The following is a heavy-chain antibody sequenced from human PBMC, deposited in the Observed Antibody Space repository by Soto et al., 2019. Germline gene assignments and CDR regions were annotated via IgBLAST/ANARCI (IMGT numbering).Heavy chain of an antibody. J-gene: IGHJ6*02. CDR1: GYSFTSYW. D-gene: IGHD4-4*01. Sequence: PGESLKISCKGSGYSFTSYWIGWVRQMPGKGLEWMGIIYPGDSDTRYSPSFQGQVTISADKSISTAYLQWSSLKASDTAMYYCARLITVTTVDIYYYYYGMDVWGQGTTLTVSS. CDR2: IYPGDSDT. CDR3: ARLITVTTVDIYYYYYGMDV. V-gene: IGHV5-51*01.